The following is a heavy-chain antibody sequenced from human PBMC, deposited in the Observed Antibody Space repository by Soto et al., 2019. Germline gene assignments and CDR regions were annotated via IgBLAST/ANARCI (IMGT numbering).Heavy chain of an antibody. V-gene: IGHV4-30-4*01. CDR2: IYYSGST. CDR1: GGSISSGDYY. J-gene: IGHJ4*02. CDR3: ARGSGQDYYDSSGYYQPFDY. Sequence: SETLSLTCTVSGGSISSGDYYWSWIRQPPGKGLEWIGYIYYSGSTYYNPSLKSRVTISVDTSKNQFSLKLSSVTAADTAVYYCARGSGQDYYDSSGYYQPFDYWGQGTLVTVSS. D-gene: IGHD3-22*01.